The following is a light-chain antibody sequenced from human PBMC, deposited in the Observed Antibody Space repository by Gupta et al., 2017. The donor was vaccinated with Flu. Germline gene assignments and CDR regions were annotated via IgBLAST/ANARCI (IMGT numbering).Light chain of an antibody. CDR2: AAS. V-gene: IGKV1-12*01. CDR3: LQANSFPLT. CDR1: QNIGSW. J-gene: IGKJ4*01. Sequence: DIQMTQSPSTVSASVGDSVTIPCRASQNIGSWVAWYQQKPGKAPKVLIHAASTLETGVTSRFSGSGYGTDFTLTISRLQPEDFATYFCLQANSFPLTFGGGTKVEMK.